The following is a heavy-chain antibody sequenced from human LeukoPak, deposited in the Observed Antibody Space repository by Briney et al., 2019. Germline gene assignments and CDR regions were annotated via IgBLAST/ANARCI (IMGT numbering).Heavy chain of an antibody. D-gene: IGHD6-13*01. CDR3: ARIKWSAAND. V-gene: IGHV1-2*02. J-gene: IGHJ4*02. Sequence: ASVKVSCKASGYTFTGYYMHWVRQAPGQGLERMGWINPNSGDTNYDQKFQGRITMSRDTSISTAYMDLSRLRSDDTAVYYCARIKWSAANDWGQGTLVTVSS. CDR1: GYTFTGYY. CDR2: INPNSGDT.